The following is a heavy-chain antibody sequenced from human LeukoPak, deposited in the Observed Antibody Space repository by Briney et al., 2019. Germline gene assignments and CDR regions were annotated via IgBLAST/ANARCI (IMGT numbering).Heavy chain of an antibody. Sequence: SETLSLTRTVSGGSISSYYWSWIRQPPGKGLEWIGYIYYSGSTNYNPSLKSRVTISVDTSKNQFSLKLSSVTAADTAVYYCARHHLYLSYGYGTWFDPWGQGTLVTVSS. CDR1: GGSISSYY. D-gene: IGHD5-18*01. V-gene: IGHV4-59*08. CDR3: ARHHLYLSYGYGTWFDP. J-gene: IGHJ5*02. CDR2: IYYSGST.